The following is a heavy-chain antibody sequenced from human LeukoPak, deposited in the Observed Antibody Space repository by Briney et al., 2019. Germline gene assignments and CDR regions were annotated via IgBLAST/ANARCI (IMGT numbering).Heavy chain of an antibody. CDR1: GFTFSDYY. D-gene: IGHD3-22*01. J-gene: IGHJ4*02. CDR2: ISDSGSTM. Sequence: GGSLRLSCAASGFTFSDYYMSWIRQAPGKGLEWVSYISDSGSTMYYADSVKGRFTISRDNAKNSLYLQMNSLRVEDTAVYYCARDSGSAYYSSAGYWGQGTLVTVSS. V-gene: IGHV3-11*01. CDR3: ARDSGSAYYSSAGY.